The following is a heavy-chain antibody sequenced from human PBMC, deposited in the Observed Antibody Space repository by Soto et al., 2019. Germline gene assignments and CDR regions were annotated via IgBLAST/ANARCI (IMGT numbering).Heavy chain of an antibody. CDR3: TRDPRNYYDSIGSANWFDP. V-gene: IGHV3-73*02. CDR1: GFTFSGSA. Sequence: EVQLLESGGGLVQPGGSLKLSCAASGFTFSGSAMHWVRQASGKGLEWVGRIRSKTNSYATAYAASVKGRFTISRDDSKDPAYLQMNRLKTEDTAVYYCTRDPRNYYDSIGSANWFDPWGQGTLVTVSS. J-gene: IGHJ5*02. CDR2: IRSKTNSYAT. D-gene: IGHD3-22*01.